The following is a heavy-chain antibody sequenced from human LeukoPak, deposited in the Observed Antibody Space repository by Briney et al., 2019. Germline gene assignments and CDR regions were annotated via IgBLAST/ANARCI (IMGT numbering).Heavy chain of an antibody. Sequence: SQTLSLTCAVSGGSISSGGYSWRWIRQPPGKGLEWIGYFYHSGSTYNNPSLKSRVTISVDRSKNQFSLKLSSVTAADTAVYYCARAPDSSDYYYLDYWGQGTLVTVSS. V-gene: IGHV4-30-2*01. J-gene: IGHJ4*02. CDR2: FYHSGST. D-gene: IGHD3-22*01. CDR3: ARAPDSSDYYYLDY. CDR1: GGSISSGGYS.